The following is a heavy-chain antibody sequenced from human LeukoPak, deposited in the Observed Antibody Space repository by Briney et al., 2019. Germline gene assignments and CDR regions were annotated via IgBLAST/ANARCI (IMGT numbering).Heavy chain of an antibody. J-gene: IGHJ3*02. D-gene: IGHD2-2*01. Sequence: PSETLSLTCTVSSGSIRSSSYYWGWIRQPPGKGLEWVSSISSSSSYIYYADSVKGRFTISRDNAKNSLYLQMNSLRAEDTAVYYCARSRYCSSTSCPDAFDIWGQGTMVTVSS. CDR3: ARSRYCSSTSCPDAFDI. CDR2: ISSSSSYI. CDR1: SGSIRSSS. V-gene: IGHV3-21*01.